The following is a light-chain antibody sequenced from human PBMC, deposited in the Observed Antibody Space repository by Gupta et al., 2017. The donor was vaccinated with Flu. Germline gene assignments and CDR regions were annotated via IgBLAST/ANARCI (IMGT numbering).Light chain of an antibody. J-gene: IGLJ2*01. CDR1: SSDVGGYNY. CDR3: CSYGGSKF. V-gene: IGLV2-8*01. CDR2: EVN. Sequence: GQSVTISCTGTSSDVGGYNYVSWYQQHPGKDPKLIIYEVNKRPSGVPDRFSGSKSGNTASLTVSGLLAEDEADYYCCSYGGSKFFGGGTKLTVL.